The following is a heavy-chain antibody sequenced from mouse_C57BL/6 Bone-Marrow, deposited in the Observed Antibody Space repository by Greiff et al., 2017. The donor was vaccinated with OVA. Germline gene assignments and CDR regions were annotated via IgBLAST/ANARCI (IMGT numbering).Heavy chain of an antibody. CDR2: ISSGSSTI. CDR3: ARDIPYYYGSSWYFDV. V-gene: IGHV5-17*01. CDR1: GFTFSDYG. D-gene: IGHD1-1*01. Sequence: EVKLQESGGGLVKPGGSLKLSCAASGFTFSDYGMHWVRQAPEKGLEWVAYISSGSSTIYYADTVKGRFTISRDNAKNTLFLQMTSLRSEDTAMYYCARDIPYYYGSSWYFDVWGTGTTVTVSS. J-gene: IGHJ1*03.